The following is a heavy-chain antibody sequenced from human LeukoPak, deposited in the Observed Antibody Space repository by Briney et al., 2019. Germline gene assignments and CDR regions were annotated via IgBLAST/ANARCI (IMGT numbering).Heavy chain of an antibody. Sequence: SVKVSCKASGGTFSSYAISWVRQAPGQGLEWMGGIIPIFGTANYAQKFQGRVTITADKSTSTAYMELSSLRSEGTAVYYCVVGYSYGPWYYGMDVWGKGTTVTVSS. CDR1: GGTFSSYA. V-gene: IGHV1-69*06. D-gene: IGHD5-18*01. J-gene: IGHJ6*04. CDR2: IIPIFGTA. CDR3: VVGYSYGPWYYGMDV.